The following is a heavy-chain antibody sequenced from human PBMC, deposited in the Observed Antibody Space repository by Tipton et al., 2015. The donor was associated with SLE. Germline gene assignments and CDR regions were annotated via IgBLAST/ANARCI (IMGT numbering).Heavy chain of an antibody. Sequence: TLSLTCAVSGGSISSDGYSWSWIRQPPGKGLEWIGYIYHSGSSYYNPSLKSRITISVDTSKNQFSLKLSSVTAADTAVYYCARGRTYSSSWYYGLDYWGQGTLVTVSS. J-gene: IGHJ4*02. D-gene: IGHD6-13*01. CDR3: ARGRTYSSSWYYGLDY. CDR1: GGSISSDGYS. V-gene: IGHV4-30-2*01. CDR2: IYHSGSS.